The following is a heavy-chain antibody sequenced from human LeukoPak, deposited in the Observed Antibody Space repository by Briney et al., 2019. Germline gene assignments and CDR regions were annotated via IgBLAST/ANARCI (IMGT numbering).Heavy chain of an antibody. V-gene: IGHV1-69*06. CDR3: ASGGSGYCSSTSCYSRYGMDV. D-gene: IGHD2-2*02. Sequence: ASVKVPCKASGGTFTSYAISWVRQAPGQGLGWMGGIIPIFGTANYAQKFQGRVTITADKSTSTAYMELSSLRSEDTAVYYCASGGSGYCSSTSCYSRYGMDVWGKGTTVTVSS. CDR1: GGTFTSYA. CDR2: IIPIFGTA. J-gene: IGHJ6*04.